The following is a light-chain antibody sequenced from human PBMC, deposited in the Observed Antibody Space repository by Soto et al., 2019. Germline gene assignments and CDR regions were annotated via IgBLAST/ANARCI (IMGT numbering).Light chain of an antibody. V-gene: IGKV3D-15*01. Sequence: ETVTTQSPATLSVSPGERATLSCRASQSVSSNFAWYQQKPGQAPRLLIYGASTRATGTPARFSGSGYGTEFTLTISSLQSEDFAVYYCQPYNNWPPITFGQGTRLEIK. CDR3: QPYNNWPPIT. J-gene: IGKJ5*01. CDR1: QSVSSN. CDR2: GAS.